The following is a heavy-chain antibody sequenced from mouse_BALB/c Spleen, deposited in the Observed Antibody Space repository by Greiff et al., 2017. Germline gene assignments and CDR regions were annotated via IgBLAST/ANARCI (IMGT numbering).Heavy chain of an antibody. CDR1: GYSFTGYT. CDR3: ERGGYYGGSPWFAE. D-gene: IGHD1-1*01. Sequence: VNVKQSGPELVKPGDSLKISCKATGYSFTGYTMNWVKQNHGKNLEWIGLINLYNGGTSYTQKFMGKITLNVDKSSSTAYMELLSLTSEDSAVYYCERGGYYGGSPWFAEWGEGTLVTGSA. V-gene: IGHV1-18*01. J-gene: IGHJ3*01. CDR2: INLYNGGT.